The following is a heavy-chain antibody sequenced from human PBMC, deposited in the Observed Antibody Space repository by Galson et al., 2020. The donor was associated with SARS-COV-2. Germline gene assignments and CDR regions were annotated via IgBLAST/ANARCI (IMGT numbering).Heavy chain of an antibody. CDR2: IDWADDK. J-gene: IGHJ3*02. CDR1: GFSLSTSGMC. CDR3: ARMDAGRYLAFDI. Sequence: GPTLVKPTQTLTLTCPFSGFSLSTSGMCVSWIRQPPGKAVEWLARIDWADDKYYSTSLKTRLTISKDTSKNQVVLTMTNMDPVDTATYYCARMDAGRYLAFDIWGQGTMVTVSS. D-gene: IGHD3-10*01. V-gene: IGHV2-70*11.